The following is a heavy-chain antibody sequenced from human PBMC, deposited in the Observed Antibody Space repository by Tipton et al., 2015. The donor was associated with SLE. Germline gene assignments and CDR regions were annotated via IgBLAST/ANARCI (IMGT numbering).Heavy chain of an antibody. D-gene: IGHD4-23*01. CDR1: GGSFSGYY. CDR3: AREAAVVTPGAFDV. V-gene: IGHV4-34*01. Sequence: TLSLTCAVYGGSFSGYYWTWIRQPPGKGLEWIGEINHSGSTNYNPSLKSRLTISVDTSKNHFSLRLSSVTAADTAVYYCAREAAVVTPGAFDVWGLGTKVTVSS. CDR2: INHSGST. J-gene: IGHJ3*01.